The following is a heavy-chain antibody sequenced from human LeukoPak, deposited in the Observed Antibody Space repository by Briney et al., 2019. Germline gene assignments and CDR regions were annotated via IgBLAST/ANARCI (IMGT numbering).Heavy chain of an antibody. V-gene: IGHV1-2*02. CDR1: GYTFTGYY. J-gene: IGHJ5*02. Sequence: ASVKVSCKASGYTFTGYYMHWVRQAPGQGLEWMGWINPNSGGTNYAQKFQGRVTMTRDTSIRTAYMELSRLRSDDTAVYYCARLYYDYSRGFDPWGQGTLVTVSS. D-gene: IGHD3-16*01. CDR2: INPNSGGT. CDR3: ARLYYDYSRGFDP.